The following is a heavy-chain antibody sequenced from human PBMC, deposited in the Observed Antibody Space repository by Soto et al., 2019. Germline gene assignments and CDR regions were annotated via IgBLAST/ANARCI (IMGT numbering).Heavy chain of an antibody. CDR2: INHSGST. CDR1: GGSFSGYY. D-gene: IGHD3-22*01. CDR3: ARGRITMIVVAHTYFDY. J-gene: IGHJ4*02. V-gene: IGHV4-34*01. Sequence: QVQLQQWGAGLLKPSETLSLTCAVYGGSFSGYYWSWIRQPPGKGLEWIGEINHSGSTNYNPSLKSRVTISVDTSKNQFSLKLSSVTAADTAVYYCARGRITMIVVAHTYFDYWGQGTLVTVSS.